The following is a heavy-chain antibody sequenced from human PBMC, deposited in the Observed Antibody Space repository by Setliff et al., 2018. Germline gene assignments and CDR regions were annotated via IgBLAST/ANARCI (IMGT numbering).Heavy chain of an antibody. CDR2: INHSGST. CDR1: GGSFSGYY. Sequence: PSETLSLTCAVYGGSFSGYYWSWIRQSPGKGLEWLGEINHSGSTNYNPSLKSRVTISVDTSKNQFSLKLSSVTAADTAVYYCARAGISFDYWGQGTLVTVSS. CDR3: ARAGISFDY. V-gene: IGHV4-34*01. J-gene: IGHJ4*02.